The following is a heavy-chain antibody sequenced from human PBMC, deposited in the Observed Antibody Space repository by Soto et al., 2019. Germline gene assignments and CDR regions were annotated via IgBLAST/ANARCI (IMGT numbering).Heavy chain of an antibody. D-gene: IGHD3-10*01. CDR1: GGTFSSYA. J-gene: IGHJ5*02. Sequence: GASVKVSCKASGGTFSSYAISWVRQAPGQGLEWMGGIIPIFGTANYAQKFQGRVTITADKSTSTAYMELSSLRSEDTAVYYCARVVWAMVGGVRKYNWFDRCCQRTLVALCS. CDR2: IIPIFGTA. CDR3: ARVVWAMVGGVRKYNWFDR. V-gene: IGHV1-69*06.